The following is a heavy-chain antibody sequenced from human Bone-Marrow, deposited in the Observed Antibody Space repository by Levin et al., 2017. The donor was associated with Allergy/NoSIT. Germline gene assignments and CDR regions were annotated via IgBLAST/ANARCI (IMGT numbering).Heavy chain of an antibody. CDR1: GFSFYTYA. J-gene: IGHJ4*02. CDR3: AQLVVVTATVSY. Sequence: GGSLRLSCAASGFSFYTYAMSWVRQAPGKGLEWVSGISGTGGNTYYADSVKGRFTISRDNSKNMLYLQMDSLRAEDTAIYYCAQLVVVTATVSYWGQGAQVTVSS. D-gene: IGHD2-21*02. V-gene: IGHV3-23*01. CDR2: ISGTGGNT.